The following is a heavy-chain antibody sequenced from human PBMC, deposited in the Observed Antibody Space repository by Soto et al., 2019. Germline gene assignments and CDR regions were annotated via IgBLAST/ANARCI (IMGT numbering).Heavy chain of an antibody. CDR3: SRRYCGNFYY. V-gene: IGHV4-59*08. D-gene: IGHD2-15*01. Sequence: QVQLQESGPGLVKPSETLSLTYTVSGGSISSYYWSWIRQPPGKGLEWLGYIYYSGSSNYNPSLKSLVTTPVDTPMNQFSLMLSSVTAAYTAVYYWSRRYCGNFYYWGQGTLVTVSS. CDR1: GGSISSYY. J-gene: IGHJ4*02. CDR2: IYYSGSS.